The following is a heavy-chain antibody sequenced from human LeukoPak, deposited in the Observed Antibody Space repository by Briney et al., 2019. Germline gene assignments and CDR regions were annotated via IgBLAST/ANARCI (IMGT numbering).Heavy chain of an antibody. Sequence: GGSLRLSCAASGFTFSSYGMHWVRQAPGKGLEWVAFIRFDGSNKYYADSVKGRFTISRDNSKNTLYLQMNSLRDEDTAVFYCARDWYDNSDAFDIWGQGTMVTVSS. D-gene: IGHD3-9*01. V-gene: IGHV3-30*02. CDR3: ARDWYDNSDAFDI. CDR2: IRFDGSNK. CDR1: GFTFSSYG. J-gene: IGHJ3*02.